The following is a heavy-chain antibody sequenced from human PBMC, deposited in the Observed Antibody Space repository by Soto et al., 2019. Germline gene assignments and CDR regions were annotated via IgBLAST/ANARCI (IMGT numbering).Heavy chain of an antibody. J-gene: IGHJ4*02. D-gene: IGHD3-10*01. CDR3: ARDRITGVRGVIGDY. Sequence: GGSLRLSCAASGFTFSSYAMHWVRQAPGKGLEWVAVISYDGSNKYYADSVKGRFTISRDNSKNTLYLQMNSLRAEDTAVYYCARDRITGVRGVIGDYWGQGTLVTVSS. CDR1: GFTFSSYA. CDR2: ISYDGSNK. V-gene: IGHV3-30-3*01.